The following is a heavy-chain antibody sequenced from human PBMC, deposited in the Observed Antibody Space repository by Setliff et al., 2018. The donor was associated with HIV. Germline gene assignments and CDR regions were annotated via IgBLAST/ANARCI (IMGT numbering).Heavy chain of an antibody. Sequence: PSETLSLTCTVSGGSISRSTHHWAWIRQPPGKGLEWIGALSSKGQAYYNPSLKSRVAISIDSSKNLFSLRLDSLTAADPAVYYCAAQDLDLVKYYYMDYWGPGALVTVSS. CDR1: GGSISRSTHH. CDR2: LSSKGQA. J-gene: IGHJ4*02. V-gene: IGHV4-39*07. CDR3: AAQDLDLVKYYYMDY. D-gene: IGHD2-21*01.